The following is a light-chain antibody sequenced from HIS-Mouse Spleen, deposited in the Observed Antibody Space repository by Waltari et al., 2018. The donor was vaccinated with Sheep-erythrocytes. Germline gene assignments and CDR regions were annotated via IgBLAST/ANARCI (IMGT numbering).Light chain of an antibody. CDR1: QSVSSY. Sequence: EIVLTQSPATLSLSPGERATLSCRASQSVSSYLAWYQQKPGQAPRLLIYAASNRATGIPARFSGSGSRTDFTLTISSLEPEDFAVYYCQQRSNWYTFGQGTKLEIK. V-gene: IGKV3-11*01. CDR2: AAS. CDR3: QQRSNWYT. J-gene: IGKJ2*01.